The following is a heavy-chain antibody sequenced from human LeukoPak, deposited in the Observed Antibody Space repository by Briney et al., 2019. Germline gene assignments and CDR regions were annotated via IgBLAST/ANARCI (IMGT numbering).Heavy chain of an antibody. Sequence: SETLSLTCIVSGGSISSSSYYWGWIRQPPGKGLEWIGSIYYSGSTYYNPSLKSRVTISLDTSQNQFSLKLTSVTAADSAMYYCARGMIDAYDIWGQGTMVTVSS. CDR2: IYYSGST. CDR3: ARGMIDAYDI. V-gene: IGHV4-39*07. D-gene: IGHD3-22*01. J-gene: IGHJ3*02. CDR1: GGSISSSSYY.